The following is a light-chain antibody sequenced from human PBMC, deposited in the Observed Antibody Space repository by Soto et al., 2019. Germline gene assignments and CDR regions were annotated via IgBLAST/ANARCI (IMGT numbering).Light chain of an antibody. CDR1: QSIDTY. J-gene: IGKJ4*01. CDR3: QQRYNWPLT. V-gene: IGKV3-11*01. Sequence: EIVLTQSPATLSSSPGERATLSCRASQSIDTYLAWYQQKPGQAPRLLIYDASDRATGIPARFSGSGSGTAFTLTISGLEPEDFSLYYCQQRYNWPLTFGVGTKVDIK. CDR2: DAS.